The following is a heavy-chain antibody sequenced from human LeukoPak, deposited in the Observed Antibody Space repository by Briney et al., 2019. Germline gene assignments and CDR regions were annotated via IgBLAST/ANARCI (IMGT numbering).Heavy chain of an antibody. Sequence: SSETVSLKCAVYGVSFSGYYWRWIPQPPGKGLEWFGEINRSGSNNYNPSLKRRVTISVDTSKNQLSLKLSSVTAADTAVYYCARRRGLYSSSRVFDYWGQGTLVTVSS. CDR3: ARRRGLYSSSRVFDY. J-gene: IGHJ4*02. CDR1: GVSFSGYY. D-gene: IGHD6-6*01. V-gene: IGHV4-34*01. CDR2: INRSGSN.